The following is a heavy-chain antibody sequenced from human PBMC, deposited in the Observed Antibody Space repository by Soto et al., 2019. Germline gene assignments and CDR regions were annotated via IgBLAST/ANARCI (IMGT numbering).Heavy chain of an antibody. CDR3: AKDSDYYDFWSAVLDY. CDR2: IGGRGSST. V-gene: IGHV3-23*01. J-gene: IGHJ4*02. CDR1: GFTFNNYA. Sequence: EVQLLESGGGLVQPGGSLRLSCVASGFTFNNYAMSWVRQAPGKGLEWVSAIGGRGSSTYYADSVKGRFTISRDNSKNTLYLHMDSQRAEDTALYYCAKDSDYYDFWSAVLDYWGQGTLVTVSS. D-gene: IGHD3-3*01.